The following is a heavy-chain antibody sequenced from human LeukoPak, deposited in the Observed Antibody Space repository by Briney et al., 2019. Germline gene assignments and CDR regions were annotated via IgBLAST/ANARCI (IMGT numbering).Heavy chain of an antibody. J-gene: IGHJ4*02. CDR2: IYHSGRT. CDR1: GYSISSGYY. D-gene: IGHD3-3*01. V-gene: IGHV4-38-2*02. Sequence: PSETLSLTCTVSGYSISSGYYWGWIRQPPGKGLEWIGSIYHSGRTYYNPSLKSRVTMSVDTSKNQFSLKLSSVTAADTAVYYCARGVRRSLYTPRAYYFDYWGQGTLVTVSS. CDR3: ARGVRRSLYTPRAYYFDY.